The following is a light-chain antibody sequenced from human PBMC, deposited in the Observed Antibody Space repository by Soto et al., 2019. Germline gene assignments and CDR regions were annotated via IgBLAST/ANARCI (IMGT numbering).Light chain of an antibody. CDR3: QQYDSYCT. Sequence: DIQMTQSPSSLSASVGDRVTLTCRASQSISSWLSWYKQKPGKAPRLLIYKASSLESGVPSRFSGSGSGTEFTLTIRSLKPDDSATYYCQQYDSYCTFGEGTKVDIK. V-gene: IGKV1-5*03. CDR2: KAS. CDR1: QSISSW. J-gene: IGKJ4*01.